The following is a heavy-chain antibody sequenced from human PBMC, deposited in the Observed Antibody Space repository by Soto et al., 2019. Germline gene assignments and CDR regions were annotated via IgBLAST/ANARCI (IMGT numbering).Heavy chain of an antibody. Sequence: GGSLRLSCAASGFTFSSYAMSWVHQAPGKGLEWVSAISGSGGSTYYADSVKGRFTISRDNSKNTLYLQMNSLRAEDTAVYYCATRGTGDYYDFWSGYFPVPFDYWGQGTLVTVSS. V-gene: IGHV3-23*01. CDR3: ATRGTGDYYDFWSGYFPVPFDY. CDR1: GFTFSSYA. J-gene: IGHJ4*02. D-gene: IGHD3-3*01. CDR2: ISGSGGST.